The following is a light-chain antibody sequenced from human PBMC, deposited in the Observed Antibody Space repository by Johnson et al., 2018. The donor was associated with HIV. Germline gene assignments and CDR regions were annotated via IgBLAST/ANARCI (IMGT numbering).Light chain of an antibody. CDR2: DNG. J-gene: IGLJ1*01. CDR1: SSNIGNNY. Sequence: QAVLTQPPSVSAAPGQKVTISCSGSSSNIGNNYVSWYQQVPGAAPKLLIYDNGKRPSGIPDRFSGSKSGTSATLGITGLQTGDEADYYCGTWDSSLSAHVFGTWTKVTVL. V-gene: IGLV1-51*01. CDR3: GTWDSSLSAHV.